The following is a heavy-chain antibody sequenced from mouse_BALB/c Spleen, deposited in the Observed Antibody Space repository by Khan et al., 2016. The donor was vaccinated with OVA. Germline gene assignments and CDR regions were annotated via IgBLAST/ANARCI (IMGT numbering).Heavy chain of an antibody. V-gene: IGHV1-18*01. J-gene: IGHJ3*01. CDR1: GYPFTDYN. CDR2: ITPNNGGT. D-gene: IGHD1-1*01. Sequence: VRLQQSGPELVKPGASVKIPCKASGYPFTDYNMDWVKQSHGKSLEWIGDITPNNGGTIYNQKFKGKATLTVDKSSSTAYMELRSLTSEDTAVYYWARGGCGSPFAYWGQGTLVTVSA. CDR3: ARGGCGSPFAY.